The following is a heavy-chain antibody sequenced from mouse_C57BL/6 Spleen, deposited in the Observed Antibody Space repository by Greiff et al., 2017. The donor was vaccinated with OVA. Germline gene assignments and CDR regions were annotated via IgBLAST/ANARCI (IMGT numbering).Heavy chain of an antibody. V-gene: IGHV1-20*01. CDR1: GYSFTGYF. J-gene: IGHJ2*01. CDR2: INPYNGDT. Sequence: VQLQQSGPELVKPGASVKISCKASGYSFTGYFMNWVMQSHGKSLEWIGRINPYNGDTFYNQKFKGKATLTVDKSSSTAHMELRSLTSEDSAVYYCARDGGFDYWGQGTTLTVSS. CDR3: ARDGGFDY.